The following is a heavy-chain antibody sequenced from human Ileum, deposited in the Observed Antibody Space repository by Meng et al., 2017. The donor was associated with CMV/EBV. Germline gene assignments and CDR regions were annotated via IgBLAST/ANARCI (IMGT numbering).Heavy chain of an antibody. CDR2: IYYNGRT. D-gene: IGHD3-3*01. V-gene: IGHV4-39*07. J-gene: IGHJ4*02. CDR3: ARKGSGYNTYYFDY. CDR1: GGSNTNSNYY. Sequence: QPQESGPRLLTPSQTLSLTCTVSGGSNTNSNYYWGWIRQPPGKGLEWIGSIYYNGRTYYKPSLKSRATLSIDTSNSQLSLKMTSVTAADTAVYYCARKGSGYNTYYFDYWGQGALVTVSS.